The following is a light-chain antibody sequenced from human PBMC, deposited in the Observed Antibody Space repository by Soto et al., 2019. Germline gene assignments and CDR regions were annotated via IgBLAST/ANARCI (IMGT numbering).Light chain of an antibody. CDR1: QSVLYSSNNKNY. V-gene: IGKV4-1*01. J-gene: IGKJ1*01. CDR3: QQRSDWPWT. Sequence: IVMTQSPDSLAVSLGERATINCKSSQSVLYSSNNKNYLAWYQQKPGQPPKLLIYWATGIPARFSGGGSGTDFTLTISSLEPEDFAVYYCQQRSDWPWTFGQGTKVDIK. CDR2: WAT.